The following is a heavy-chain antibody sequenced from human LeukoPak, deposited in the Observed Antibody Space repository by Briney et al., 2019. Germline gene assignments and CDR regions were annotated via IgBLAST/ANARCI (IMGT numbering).Heavy chain of an antibody. CDR3: AKEAVEAAGLDY. J-gene: IGHJ4*02. CDR2: ISWDGGSR. Sequence: PGGSLRLSCAASGFTFDDYTMHWVRQAPGKGLEWVSLISWDGGSRYYADSVKGRFAISRDNSKNSLYLQMNSLRTEDTAFYYCAKEAVEAAGLDYWGQGTLVSVSP. D-gene: IGHD6-13*01. V-gene: IGHV3-43*01. CDR1: GFTFDDYT.